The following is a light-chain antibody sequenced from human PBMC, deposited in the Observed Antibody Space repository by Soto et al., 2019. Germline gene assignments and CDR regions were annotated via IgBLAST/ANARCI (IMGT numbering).Light chain of an antibody. CDR3: QQCYSSLWT. V-gene: IGKV3-20*01. J-gene: IGKJ1*01. Sequence: EFVLTQSPGTLSFSPGERATLSCRASHTCINNYLAWYQQKPGKAPRLLIYDASSRPAGIPDRFSGSGSETDFTLTISSLEPEDLAAYSCQQCYSSLWTFGQGTKVDI. CDR1: HTCINNY. CDR2: DAS.